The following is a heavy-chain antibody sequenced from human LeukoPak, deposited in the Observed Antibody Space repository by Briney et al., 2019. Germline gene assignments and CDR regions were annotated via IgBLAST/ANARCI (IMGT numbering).Heavy chain of an antibody. CDR2: MNSGSCTI. J-gene: IGHJ5*02. V-gene: IGHV3-48*01. D-gene: IGHD6-19*01. Sequence: GGSLRLSCAASGFTFSSYGMNWVRRAPGKGLEWISYMNSGSCTIYHADSVRGRFTISRDNAKHSLFLQMNSLRGEDTAFYCCARDGGGTSSGWSPLDKRRQIRQKMTTWGQGTMVTVSS. CDR1: GFTFSSYG. CDR3: ARDGGGTSSGWSPLDKRRQIRQKMTT.